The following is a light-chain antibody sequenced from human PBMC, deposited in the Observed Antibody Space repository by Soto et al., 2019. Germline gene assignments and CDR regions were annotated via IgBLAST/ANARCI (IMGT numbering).Light chain of an antibody. V-gene: IGKV1-39*01. J-gene: IGKJ1*01. CDR1: QSISSY. CDR3: QQSHSAPWT. Sequence: DIQMTQSPSSLSASVGDRVTITCRASQSISSYLNWYQQRARKAPKVLIYAASSLQSGVPSRFSGSGSGTDFTLTISNLQPEDSATYYCQQSHSAPWTFGQGTRVEIK. CDR2: AAS.